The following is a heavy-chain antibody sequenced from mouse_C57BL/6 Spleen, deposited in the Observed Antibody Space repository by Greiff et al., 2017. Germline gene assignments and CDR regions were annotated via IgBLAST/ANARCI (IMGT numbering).Heavy chain of an antibody. CDR3: SFQLGRAYFDY. D-gene: IGHD4-1*02. CDR1: GFNIKDYY. V-gene: IGHV14-2*01. Sequence: EVQLQQSGAELVKPGASVKLSCTASGFNIKDYYMHWVKQRTEQGLEWIGRIDPEDGETKYAPKFQGKATISADTSSNTAYLQLSSLTSEDTAVDYCSFQLGRAYFDYWGQGTTLTVSS. J-gene: IGHJ2*01. CDR2: IDPEDGET.